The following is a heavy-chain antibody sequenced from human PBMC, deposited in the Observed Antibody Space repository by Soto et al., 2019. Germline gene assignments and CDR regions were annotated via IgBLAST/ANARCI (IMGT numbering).Heavy chain of an antibody. CDR2: INHSGTT. J-gene: IGHJ3*02. CDR3: ARTGYSSGWYKAAFDI. Sequence: SEILSLTCAVYGGSFSGYYWSWIRQPPGKGLEWIGEINHSGTTNYNPSPKSRVTISVDTSKNQFSLKLSSVTAADTAVYYCARTGYSSGWYKAAFDIWGQGTMVTVSS. CDR1: GGSFSGYY. D-gene: IGHD6-19*01. V-gene: IGHV4-34*01.